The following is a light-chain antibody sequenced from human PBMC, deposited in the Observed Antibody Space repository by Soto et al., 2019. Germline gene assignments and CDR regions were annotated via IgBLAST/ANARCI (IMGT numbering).Light chain of an antibody. J-gene: IGLJ1*01. Sequence: QSVLTQPPSVSAAPGQKVTISCSGSSSNIGDNYVSWYQQLPGTAPKLLIYENNKRPSGIPDRFSGSKSGTSATLGITGLQTGDEAEYYCGTWDNSVYAYVFGPGTKVTVL. CDR1: SSNIGDNY. CDR3: GTWDNSVYAYV. CDR2: ENN. V-gene: IGLV1-51*02.